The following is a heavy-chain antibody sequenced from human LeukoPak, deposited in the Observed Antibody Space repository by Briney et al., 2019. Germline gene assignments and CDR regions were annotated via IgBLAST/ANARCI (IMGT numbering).Heavy chain of an antibody. Sequence: GGSLRLSCAASGFSFRNYAMNWVRQSPGKGLEWVAFISYDENNKCYADSVKGRVTISRDNSKNTLYLQMNSLRAEDTAVYYCAMSDSSSWYVDWFDPWGQGTLVTVSS. CDR1: GFSFRNYA. CDR2: ISYDENNK. J-gene: IGHJ5*02. CDR3: AMSDSSSWYVDWFDP. V-gene: IGHV3-30-3*01. D-gene: IGHD6-13*01.